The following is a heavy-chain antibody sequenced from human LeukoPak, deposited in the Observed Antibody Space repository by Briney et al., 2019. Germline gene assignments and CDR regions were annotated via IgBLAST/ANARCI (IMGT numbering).Heavy chain of an antibody. CDR2: INHSGST. V-gene: IGHV4-34*01. J-gene: IGHJ4*02. CDR3: ARRRQQLVVDY. CDR1: GGSFSGYY. Sequence: SETLSLTCAVYGGSFSGYYWSWIRQPPGKGLEWIGEINHSGSTNYNPSLKSRVTISVDTSRNQFSLNLSSVTAADTAVYYCARRRQQLVVDYWGQGTLVTVSS. D-gene: IGHD6-13*01.